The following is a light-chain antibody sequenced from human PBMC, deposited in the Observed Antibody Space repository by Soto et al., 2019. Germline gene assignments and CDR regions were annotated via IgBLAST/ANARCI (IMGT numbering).Light chain of an antibody. CDR1: QSVSSN. J-gene: IGKJ4*01. CDR2: GAS. V-gene: IGKV3-15*01. Sequence: EIVMTQSPVTLSVSPGERATLSCRASQSVSSNLAWYQQKPGQAPRLLIYGASTRATGVPARFSGSGSGTEFTLSISSLQSEDFAVYYCQQYKAWPPLTFGGGTKVEIK. CDR3: QQYKAWPPLT.